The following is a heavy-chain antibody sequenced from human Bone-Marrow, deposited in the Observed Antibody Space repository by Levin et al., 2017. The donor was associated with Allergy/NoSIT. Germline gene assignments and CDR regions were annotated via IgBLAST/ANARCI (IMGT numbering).Heavy chain of an antibody. CDR2: ISWNSDYI. V-gene: IGHV3-9*01. CDR1: GFTFDVYS. D-gene: IGHD3-22*01. Sequence: LRLSCAASGFTFDVYSMHWVRQAPGKGLEWVSSISWNSDYIGYADSVKGRLTISRDNAKNVLSLQMNSLRPEDTALYYCAKGGHSSGYWSHALDVWGQGTMVTVSS. J-gene: IGHJ3*01. CDR3: AKGGHSSGYWSHALDV.